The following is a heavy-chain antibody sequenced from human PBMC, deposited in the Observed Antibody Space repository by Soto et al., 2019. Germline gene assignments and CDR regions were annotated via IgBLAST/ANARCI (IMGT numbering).Heavy chain of an antibody. D-gene: IGHD5-12*01. V-gene: IGHV4-61*08. CDR2: IHYNGNT. J-gene: IGHJ4*02. CDR1: GGSISSDDSY. CDR3: AREGNLGRWLQPLDF. Sequence: SETLSLTCTISGGSISSDDSYWSWIRQPPGKGLEWIGNIHYNGNTKYNPSLKSRVSMSVDTSKNQFSLRLISVTAADTAKYFCAREGNLGRWLQPLDFWGQGTLVTVSS.